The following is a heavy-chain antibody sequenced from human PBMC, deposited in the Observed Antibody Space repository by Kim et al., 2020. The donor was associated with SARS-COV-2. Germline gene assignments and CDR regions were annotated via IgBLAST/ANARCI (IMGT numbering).Heavy chain of an antibody. D-gene: IGHD6-19*01. V-gene: IGHV1-46*01. Sequence: ASVKVSCKASGYTFTNYYFHWMRQAPGQGLEWMGIINVSGGSTGYAQKFQGRVTMSRDTSTSTVYMELSSLISEDTAVYYCARMDIEWLVGGTTDYGMDV. J-gene: IGHJ6*01. CDR3: ARMDIEWLVGGTTDYGMDV. CDR2: INVSGGST. CDR1: GYTFTNYY.